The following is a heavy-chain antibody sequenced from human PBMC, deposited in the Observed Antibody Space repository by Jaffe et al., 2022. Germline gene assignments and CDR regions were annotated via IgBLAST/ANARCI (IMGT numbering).Heavy chain of an antibody. V-gene: IGHV4-34*01. CDR1: GGSFSGYY. J-gene: IGHJ4*02. D-gene: IGHD3-3*01. Sequence: QVQLQQWGAGLLKPSETLSLTCAVYGGSFSGYYWSWIRQPPGKGLEWIGEINHSGSTNYNPSLKSRVTISVDTSKNQFSLKLSSVTAADTAVYYCARVGRDYDFWSGRIVYFDYWGQGTLVTVSS. CDR2: INHSGST. CDR3: ARVGRDYDFWSGRIVYFDY.